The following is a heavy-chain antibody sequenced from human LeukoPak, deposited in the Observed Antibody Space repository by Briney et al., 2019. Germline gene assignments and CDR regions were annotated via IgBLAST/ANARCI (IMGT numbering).Heavy chain of an antibody. Sequence: ASVKLSCKASGYTFTSYGISWVRQAPGQGLEWMGWISAYNGNTNYAQKLQGRVTMTTDTSPSTAYMELRSLRSDDTAVYYCARENTVAYFDYWGQGTLVTVSS. J-gene: IGHJ4*02. CDR1: GYTFTSYG. D-gene: IGHD4-23*01. CDR3: ARENTVAYFDY. V-gene: IGHV1-18*01. CDR2: ISAYNGNT.